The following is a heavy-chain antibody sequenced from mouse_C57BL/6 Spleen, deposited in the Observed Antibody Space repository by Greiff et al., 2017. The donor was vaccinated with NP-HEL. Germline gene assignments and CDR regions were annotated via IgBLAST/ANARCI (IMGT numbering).Heavy chain of an antibody. V-gene: IGHV1-54*01. D-gene: IGHD2-2*01. J-gene: IGHJ3*01. Sequence: QVQLKESGAELVRPGTSVKVSCKASGYAFTNYLIEWVKQRPGQGLEWIGVINPGSGGTNYNETFKGKATLTADKSSSTAYMQLSSLTSEDSAVYFCAREVVYGYDVTAAYWGQGTLVTVSA. CDR1: GYAFTNYL. CDR3: AREVVYGYDVTAAY. CDR2: INPGSGGT.